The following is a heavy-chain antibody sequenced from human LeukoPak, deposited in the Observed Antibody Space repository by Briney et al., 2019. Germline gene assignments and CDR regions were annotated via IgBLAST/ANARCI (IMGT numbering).Heavy chain of an antibody. J-gene: IGHJ4*02. Sequence: PGGSLRLSCAAFGFTFSSYWMSWVRQAPGKGLEWVANIKQDGSEKYYVDSVKGRFSISRDNAKNSLYLQMNSLRAEDTAVYSCARGQVFDYWGQGTLVTVSS. CDR2: IKQDGSEK. CDR1: GFTFSSYW. V-gene: IGHV3-7*01. CDR3: ARGQVFDY.